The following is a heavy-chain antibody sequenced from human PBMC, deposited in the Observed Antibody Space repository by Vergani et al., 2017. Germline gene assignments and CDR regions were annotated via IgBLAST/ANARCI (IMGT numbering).Heavy chain of an antibody. CDR3: ARGGYCSSTSCYTGRYYMDV. J-gene: IGHJ6*03. Sequence: QVQLVQSGAEVKKPGASVKVSCKASGYTFTSYAMHWVRQAPGQRLEWMGWINAGNGNTKYSQKFQGRVTITRDTSASTAYMELSSLRSEDTAVYYCARGGYCSSTSCYTGRYYMDVWGKGP. CDR2: INAGNGNT. D-gene: IGHD2-2*02. CDR1: GYTFTSYA. V-gene: IGHV1-3*01.